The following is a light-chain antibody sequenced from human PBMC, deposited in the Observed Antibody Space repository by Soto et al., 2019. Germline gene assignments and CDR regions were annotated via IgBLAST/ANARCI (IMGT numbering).Light chain of an antibody. V-gene: IGKV3-20*01. J-gene: IGKJ1*01. Sequence: EIVLTQSPGTLSLSPGERATLSCMASQSVSSSYLAWYQQKPGQAPRLLMFGASSRANGIPDRFSGSGSGTDFTLTISRLEPEDCALYYCQQYGSSPKTFGQGTKVDI. CDR1: QSVSSSY. CDR3: QQYGSSPKT. CDR2: GAS.